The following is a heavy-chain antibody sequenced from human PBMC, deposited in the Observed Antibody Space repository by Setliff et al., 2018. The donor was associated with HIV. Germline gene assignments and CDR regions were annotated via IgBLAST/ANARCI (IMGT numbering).Heavy chain of an antibody. CDR3: ARKKGRYFDWSHTRDAFDI. CDR1: GGSFSGYY. CDR2: IIHSGGT. Sequence: PSETLSLTCAVYGGSFSGYYWTWIRQPPGRGLEWIGEIIHSGGTNYNRSLKSRLTISVGTSKNQFSLNLSSVTAADTAVYYCARKKGRYFDWSHTRDAFDIWGQGTMVTVS. D-gene: IGHD3-9*01. J-gene: IGHJ3*02. V-gene: IGHV4-34*09.